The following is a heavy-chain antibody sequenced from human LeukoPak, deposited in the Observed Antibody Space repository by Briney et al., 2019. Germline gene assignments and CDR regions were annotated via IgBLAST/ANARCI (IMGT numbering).Heavy chain of an antibody. Sequence: GGSLRLSCAASGFTFSSYGMHWVRQAPGKGLEWVAVIWYDGSNKYYADSVKGRFTISRDNSKNTLYLQMNSLRAEDTAVYYCARDWGYYYYYGMDVWGQGTTVTVSS. CDR2: IWYDGSNK. CDR1: GFTFSSYG. D-gene: IGHD3-16*01. J-gene: IGHJ6*02. V-gene: IGHV3-33*01. CDR3: ARDWGYYYYYGMDV.